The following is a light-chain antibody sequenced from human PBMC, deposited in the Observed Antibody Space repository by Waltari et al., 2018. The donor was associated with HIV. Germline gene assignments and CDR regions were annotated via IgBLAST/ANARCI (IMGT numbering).Light chain of an antibody. CDR1: QSLLHSNGYTY. CDR3: MQAVEKWT. V-gene: IGKV2-28*01. CDR2: VAS. Sequence: DIVMTQSPLSLSVNPGEQSSISCRSNQSLLHSNGYTYFDWYVKKPGQSPQLLIFVASRRASGVPDRFSGSASGTDFTLKISRVEAEDVGVYYCMQAVEKWTFGPGTKVEI. J-gene: IGKJ1*01.